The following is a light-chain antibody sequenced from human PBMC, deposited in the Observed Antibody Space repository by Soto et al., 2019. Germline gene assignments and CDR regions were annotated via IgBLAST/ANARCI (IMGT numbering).Light chain of an antibody. J-gene: IGLJ1*01. CDR1: NVGGKS. CDR3: QVWDSSSDHHV. Sequence: SYELTQPPSVSVAPGQTARITCGGNNVGGKSVHWYQQKPGQAPVLVIYNDSDRPSGIPARFAGSNSGNTATLTISRAEAGDEADYYCQVWDSSSDHHVFGTGTKVTVL. CDR2: NDS. V-gene: IGLV3-21*02.